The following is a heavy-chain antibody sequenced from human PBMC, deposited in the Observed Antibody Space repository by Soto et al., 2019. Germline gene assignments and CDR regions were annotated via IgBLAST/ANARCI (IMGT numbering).Heavy chain of an antibody. CDR2: IYYSGST. D-gene: IGHD3-9*01. CDR1: GGSISSGGYY. V-gene: IGHV4-31*03. J-gene: IGHJ4*02. CDR3: ARGGGVTYYDILTGPPFDY. Sequence: SETLSLTCTVSGGSISSGGYYWSWIRQHPGKGLEWIGYIYYSGSTYYNTSLKSRVTISVDTSKNQFSLKLSSVTAADTAVYYCARGGGVTYYDILTGPPFDYWGQGTLVTVSS.